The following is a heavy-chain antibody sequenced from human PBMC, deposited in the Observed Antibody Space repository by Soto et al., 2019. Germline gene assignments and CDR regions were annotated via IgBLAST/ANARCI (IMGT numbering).Heavy chain of an antibody. D-gene: IGHD5-18*01. V-gene: IGHV3-21*01. CDR2: ISSRSSYI. J-gene: IGHJ4*02. CDR1: GFTFSSYS. Sequence: EVQLVESGGGLVKPGGSLRLSCAASGFTFSSYSMNWVRQAPGKGLEWVSSISSRSSYIYYADSVKGRFTISRDNAKNSLYLQMNSLRAEDTAVYYCARGWGYSYGLTDYWGQGTLVTVSS. CDR3: ARGWGYSYGLTDY.